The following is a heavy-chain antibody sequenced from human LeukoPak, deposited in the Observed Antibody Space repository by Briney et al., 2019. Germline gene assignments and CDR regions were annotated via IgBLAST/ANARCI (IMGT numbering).Heavy chain of an antibody. D-gene: IGHD6-13*01. Sequence: PGGSLRLSCAASGFLVSSNYMSWVRQAPGKGLEWVSVIYSGGSTYYADSVKGRFTISRDNSKNTLYLRINSLRAEDTAVYYCARGIAAAGTALYNWGQGTLLTVSS. CDR3: ARGIAAAGTALYN. CDR2: IYSGGST. CDR1: GFLVSSNY. J-gene: IGHJ4*02. V-gene: IGHV3-53*01.